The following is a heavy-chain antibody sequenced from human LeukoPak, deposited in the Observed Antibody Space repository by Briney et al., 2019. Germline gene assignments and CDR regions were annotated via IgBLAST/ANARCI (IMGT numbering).Heavy chain of an antibody. CDR2: ITSSSNTK. V-gene: IGHV3-48*01. CDR3: ARDLSSIVGATYAFDI. CDR1: GFTFSSHS. Sequence: GGSLRLSCAVSGFTFSSHSMSWVRQAPGKGLEWISYITSSSNTKNYADSVKGRFTISRDNAKNSLFLQMNSLRAEDTAFYYCARDLSSIVGATYAFDIWGQGTMVTVSS. D-gene: IGHD1-26*01. J-gene: IGHJ3*02.